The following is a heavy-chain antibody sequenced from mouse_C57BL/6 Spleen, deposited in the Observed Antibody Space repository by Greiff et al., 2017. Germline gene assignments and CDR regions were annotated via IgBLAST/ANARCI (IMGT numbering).Heavy chain of an antibody. CDR3: ARYLLWDGFAY. J-gene: IGHJ3*01. V-gene: IGHV7-3*01. Sequence: EVMLVESGGGLVQPGGSLSPSCAASGFTFTDYYMSWVRQPPGKALEWLGFIRNKANGYTTEYSASVKGRFTISRDNSQSILYLQMNALRAEDSATYYCARYLLWDGFAYWGQGTLVTVSA. CDR2: IRNKANGYTT. D-gene: IGHD4-1*01. CDR1: GFTFTDYY.